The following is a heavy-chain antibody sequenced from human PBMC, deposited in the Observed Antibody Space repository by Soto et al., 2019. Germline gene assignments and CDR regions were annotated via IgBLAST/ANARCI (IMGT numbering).Heavy chain of an antibody. CDR2: ISAYNGNT. D-gene: IGHD1-1*01. CDR3: ARDMKEYNWNDVRGDY. J-gene: IGHJ4*02. Sequence: QVQLVQSGAEVKKPGASVKVSCKASGYTFTSYGISWVRQAPGQGLEWMGWISAYNGNTNYAQKLQGRVTMTTDTSTSTAYMELRSLRSDDTAVYYWARDMKEYNWNDVRGDYWGQGTLVTVSS. V-gene: IGHV1-18*01. CDR1: GYTFTSYG.